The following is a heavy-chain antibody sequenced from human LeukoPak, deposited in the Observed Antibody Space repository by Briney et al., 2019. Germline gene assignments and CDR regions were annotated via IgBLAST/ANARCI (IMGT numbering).Heavy chain of an antibody. D-gene: IGHD6-13*01. CDR1: LGTLSSYA. CDR3: ARGGSSWLNYYYYMDV. CDR2: IIPIFGTA. V-gene: IGHV1-69*05. Sequence: SVKDSRKASLGTLSSYAISWVRQAPGQGGEWMGRIIPIFGTANYAQNFQGRVTITTDESTSTAYMELSSLRSEDTAVYYCARGGSSWLNYYYYMDVWGKGTTVTVSS. J-gene: IGHJ6*03.